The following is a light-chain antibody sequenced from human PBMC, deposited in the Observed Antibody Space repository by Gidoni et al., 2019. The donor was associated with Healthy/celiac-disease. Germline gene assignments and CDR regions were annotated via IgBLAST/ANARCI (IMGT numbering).Light chain of an antibody. J-gene: IGKJ4*01. CDR2: DAS. V-gene: IGKV1-39*01. CDR1: QSISSY. Sequence: DIQMTQSPSSLSASVGDRVTITCRASQSISSYLNWYQQKPGKAPKLLIYDASSLQSGVPSRFSGSGSGTDFTLTISSLQPEDFATYYCQQSYSTVLTFGEGTKVEIK. CDR3: QQSYSTVLT.